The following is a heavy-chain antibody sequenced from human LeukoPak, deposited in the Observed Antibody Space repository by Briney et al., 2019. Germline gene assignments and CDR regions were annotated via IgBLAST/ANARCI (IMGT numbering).Heavy chain of an antibody. CDR2: IHTSGRT. Sequence: ETLSLTCTVSGGSISNYHWSWIRQPAGKGLEWIGQIHTSGRTNYNPPLKSRVSMSIDTTEDQVSLTIRSVTAADTAFYYCARRDISSGWSFDYWGQGTLVTISS. CDR3: ARRDISSGWSFDY. CDR1: GGSISNYH. V-gene: IGHV4-4*07. D-gene: IGHD6-19*01. J-gene: IGHJ4*02.